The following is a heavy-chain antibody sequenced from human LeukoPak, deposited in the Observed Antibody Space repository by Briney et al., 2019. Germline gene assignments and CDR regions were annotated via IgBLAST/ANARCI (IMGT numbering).Heavy chain of an antibody. J-gene: IGHJ4*02. V-gene: IGHV3-30*04. Sequence: GGSLRLSCAASGFTFSSYAMNWVRQAPGKGLEWVALISYDGSNKYYADSVKGRFTISRDNSKNTLYLQMNSLRAEDTAVYYCAKDRSAARVGATPTYYFDYWGQGTLVTVSS. CDR1: GFTFSSYA. CDR3: AKDRSAARVGATPTYYFDY. CDR2: ISYDGSNK. D-gene: IGHD1-26*01.